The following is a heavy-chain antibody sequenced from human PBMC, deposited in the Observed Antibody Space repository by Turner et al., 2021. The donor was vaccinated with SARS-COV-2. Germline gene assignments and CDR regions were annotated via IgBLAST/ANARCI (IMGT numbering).Heavy chain of an antibody. CDR1: GYTLTELS. J-gene: IGHJ5*02. V-gene: IGHV1-24*01. CDR2: FDPEDGET. Sequence: QVQVVQSGAEVKKPGASVKVSCKVSGYTLTELSMHWVRQAPGKGLEWMGGFDPEDGETIYAQKFQGRVTITADKSTSTAYMELSSLRSEDTAVYYCASLYQGIAAAAISWFDPWGQGTLVTVSS. D-gene: IGHD6-13*01. CDR3: ASLYQGIAAAAISWFDP.